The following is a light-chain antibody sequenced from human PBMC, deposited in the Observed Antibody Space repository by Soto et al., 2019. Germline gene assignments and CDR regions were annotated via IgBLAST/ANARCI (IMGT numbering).Light chain of an antibody. CDR1: QGISNY. J-gene: IGKJ1*01. V-gene: IGKV1-27*01. CDR2: AAS. Sequence: DIQMTQSPSSLSASVGDRVTITCRASQGISNYLAWYQQKPGKVPKLLIYAASTLQSGVPSRFSGSGSVTDFTLTISSLQPEDDATYYCQQYNSAPRTFGQGTKVEIK. CDR3: QQYNSAPRT.